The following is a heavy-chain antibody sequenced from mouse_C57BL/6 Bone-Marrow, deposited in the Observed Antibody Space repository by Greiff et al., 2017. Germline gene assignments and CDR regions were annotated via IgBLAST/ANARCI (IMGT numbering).Heavy chain of an antibody. J-gene: IGHJ3*01. V-gene: IGHV1-64*01. CDR3: ARAIYYYGSSPFAY. D-gene: IGHD1-1*01. Sequence: QVQLQQPGAELVKPGASVKLSCKASGYTFTSYWMHWVKQRPGQGLEWIGMIHPNSGSTNYNETFKSKATLTVDKSSSTAYMQLSSLTSADSAVYYCARAIYYYGSSPFAYWGQGTLVTVSA. CDR1: GYTFTSYW. CDR2: IHPNSGST.